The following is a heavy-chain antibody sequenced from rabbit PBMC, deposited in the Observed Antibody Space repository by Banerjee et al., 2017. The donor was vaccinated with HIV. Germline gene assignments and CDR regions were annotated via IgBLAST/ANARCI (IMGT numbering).Heavy chain of an antibody. V-gene: IGHV1S45*01. CDR2: IYAGSSGNT. J-gene: IGHJ6*01. D-gene: IGHD4-1*01. Sequence: QEQLEESGGGLVQPEGSLTLTCTASGFDLSSYYYMCWVRQAPGKGLEWIACIYAGSSGNTYYASWAKGRFTISKTSSTTVTLQMTSLTAADTATYFCARRGSDWADDLWGPGTLVTVS. CDR3: ARRGSDWADDL. CDR1: GFDLSSYYY.